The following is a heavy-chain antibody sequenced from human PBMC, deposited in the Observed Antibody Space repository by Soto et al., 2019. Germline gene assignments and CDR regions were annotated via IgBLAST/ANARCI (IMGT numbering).Heavy chain of an antibody. CDR3: ARPPPRTNYYYYYYMDV. CDR2: MNPNSGNT. J-gene: IGHJ6*03. CDR1: GYTFTSYD. V-gene: IGHV1-8*01. Sequence: ASVKVSCKASGYTFTSYDINWVRQATGQGLEWMGWMNPNSGNTGYAQKFQGRVTMTRNTSISTAYMELSSLRSEDTAVYYCARPPPRTNYYYYYYMDVWGKGTTVTVSS.